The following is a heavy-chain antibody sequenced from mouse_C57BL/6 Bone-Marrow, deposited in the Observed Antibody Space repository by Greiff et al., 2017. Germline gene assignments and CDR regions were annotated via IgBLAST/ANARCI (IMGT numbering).Heavy chain of an antibody. V-gene: IGHV2-9*01. CDR2: IWGGGST. CDR3: GRQDGDSRFAY. Sequence: VQVVESGPGLVAPSASLSISCTASGFSLTSYGVDWVRQPPGKGLEWLGVIWGGGSTNYNSALMSRLSISKDKSNSQVFLKMNSLRTDDTAMYYCGRQDGDSRFAYSGQGTRAIVSA. CDR1: GFSLTSYG. J-gene: IGHJ3*01. D-gene: IGHD2-13*01.